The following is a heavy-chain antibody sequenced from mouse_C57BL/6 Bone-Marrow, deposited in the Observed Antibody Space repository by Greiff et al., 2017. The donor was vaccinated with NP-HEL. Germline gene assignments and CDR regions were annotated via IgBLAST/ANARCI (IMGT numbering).Heavy chain of an antibody. CDR3: ARAPYYDGSSPDY. J-gene: IGHJ2*01. CDR2: INPNNGGT. V-gene: IGHV1-26*01. Sequence: VQLQQSGPELVKPGASVKISCKASGYTFTDYYMNWVKQSHGKSLEWIGDINPNNGGTSYNQKFKGKATLTVDKSSSTAYMELRSLTSEDSAVYYCARAPYYDGSSPDYWGQGTTLTVSA. CDR1: GYTFTDYY. D-gene: IGHD1-1*01.